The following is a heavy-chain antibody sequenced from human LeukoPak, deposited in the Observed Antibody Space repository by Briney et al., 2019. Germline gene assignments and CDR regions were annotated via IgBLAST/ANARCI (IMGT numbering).Heavy chain of an antibody. CDR3: AREPGDSAWGAFDI. CDR1: GFTFSIHW. CDR2: IDRDGSKK. V-gene: IGHV3-7*01. Sequence: GWSPRLSCAASGFTFSIHWMSWVHQAPGRGLEWVANIDRDGSKKHNVDSVEGRFTHSRDHAKNSLYLHMNSLRAEGTAVYYCAREPGDSAWGAFDIWGQGKMVTVSS. D-gene: IGHD7-27*01. J-gene: IGHJ3*02.